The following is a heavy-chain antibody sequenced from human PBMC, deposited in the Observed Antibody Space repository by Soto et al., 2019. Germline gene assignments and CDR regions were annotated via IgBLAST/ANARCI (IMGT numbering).Heavy chain of an antibody. CDR3: ARDKRVAGFWSGYLSRMGWFDP. D-gene: IGHD3-3*01. J-gene: IGHJ5*02. CDR2: INSDGSST. Sequence: EVQLVESGGGLVQPGGSLRLSCAASGFTFSSYWMHWVRQAPGKGLVWVSRINSDGSSTSYADSVKGRFTISRDNAKNTLYLQMNSLRAEDTAVYYCARDKRVAGFWSGYLSRMGWFDPWGQGTLVTVSS. V-gene: IGHV3-74*01. CDR1: GFTFSSYW.